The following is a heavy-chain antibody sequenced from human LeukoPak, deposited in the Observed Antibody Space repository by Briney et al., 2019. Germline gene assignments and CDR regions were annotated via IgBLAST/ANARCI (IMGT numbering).Heavy chain of an antibody. CDR2: SNPESGGA. CDR1: GNTFTGHY. Sequence: ASVKVSCKVSGNTFTGHYMHWVRQAPGQGLEWVGWSNPESGGAKYAQKFQGRVTMTRDTSISTVYMELSRLESDDTAVYYCVRDLMTTPTWDFDYWGQGTLVTVSS. D-gene: IGHD3-16*01. J-gene: IGHJ4*02. CDR3: VRDLMTTPTWDFDY. V-gene: IGHV1-2*02.